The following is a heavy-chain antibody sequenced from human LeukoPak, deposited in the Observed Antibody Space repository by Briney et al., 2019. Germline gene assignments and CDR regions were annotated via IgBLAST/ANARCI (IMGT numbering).Heavy chain of an antibody. D-gene: IGHD3-16*02. Sequence: GGTLRLSCAASGFTFSSYGMSWVRQAPGKGLEWVSAISGSGGSTYYADSVKGRFTISRDNSENTLYLQMNSLRAEDTAVYYCARSLSSRFSGPRRPYYFDSWGQGTLVTVSS. CDR1: GFTFSSYG. V-gene: IGHV3-23*01. CDR3: ARSLSSRFSGPRRPYYFDS. CDR2: ISGSGGST. J-gene: IGHJ4*02.